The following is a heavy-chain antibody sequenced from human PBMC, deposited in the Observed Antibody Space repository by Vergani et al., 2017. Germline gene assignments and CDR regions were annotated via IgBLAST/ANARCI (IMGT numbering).Heavy chain of an antibody. D-gene: IGHD3-22*01. V-gene: IGHV3-21*04. J-gene: IGHJ4*02. Sequence: EVQLVESGGGLVQPGGSLRLSCAASGFTFSSYAMSWVRQAPGKGLEWVSAISSSSSYIYYADSVKGRFTISRDNAKNSLYLQMNSLRAEDTAVYYCARLSYDTTPYLQGGYDCWGQGTLVSVSS. CDR2: ISSSSSYI. CDR3: ARLSYDTTPYLQGGYDC. CDR1: GFTFSSYA.